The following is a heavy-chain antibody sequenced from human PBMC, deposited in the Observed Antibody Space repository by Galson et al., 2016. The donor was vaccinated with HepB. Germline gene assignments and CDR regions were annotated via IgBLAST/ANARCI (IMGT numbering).Heavy chain of an antibody. CDR1: GYTFGSYW. CDR3: ARALTGSYDFWGAIDNYYAIDV. V-gene: IGHV5-51*01. D-gene: IGHD3-3*01. J-gene: IGHJ6*02. CDR2: IYPGDFDT. Sequence: QSGAEVKNPGESLQISCRGSGYTFGSYWIGWVRQMPGKGLEWMGIIYPGDFDTRYSPSFQGQVTISVDNSISTAYLQWRSLKASDSAMYYCARALTGSYDFWGAIDNYYAIDVWGQRTTVTVSS.